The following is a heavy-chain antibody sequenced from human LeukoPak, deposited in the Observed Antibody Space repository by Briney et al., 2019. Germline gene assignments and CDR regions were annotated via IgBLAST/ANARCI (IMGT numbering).Heavy chain of an antibody. D-gene: IGHD3-10*01. CDR1: GYTFTSYS. CDR3: ARDHNTMVRGVITRDNWFDP. J-gene: IGHJ5*02. Sequence: GASVKVSCKAPGYTFTSYSISWVRQAPGQGLEWMGWISAYNGNTNYAQKLQGRVTMTTDTSTSTAYMELRSLRSDDTAVYYCARDHNTMVRGVITRDNWFDPWGQGTLVTVSS. CDR2: ISAYNGNT. V-gene: IGHV1-18*01.